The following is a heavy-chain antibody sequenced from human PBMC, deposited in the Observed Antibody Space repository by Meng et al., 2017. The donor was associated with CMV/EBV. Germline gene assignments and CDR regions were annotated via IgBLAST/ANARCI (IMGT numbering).Heavy chain of an antibody. CDR3: AREPTYYYGSGIYSYYYYYGMDV. V-gene: IGHV3-21*01. CDR1: GFTFSSYN. Sequence: GGSLRLSCAASGFTFSSYNMNWVRQAPGKGLEWVSSISSSSSYIYYADSVKGRFTISRDNAKNSLHLQMNSLRAEDTAVYYCAREPTYYYGSGIYSYYYYYGMDVWGQGTTVTVSS. J-gene: IGHJ6*02. CDR2: ISSSSSYI. D-gene: IGHD3-10*01.